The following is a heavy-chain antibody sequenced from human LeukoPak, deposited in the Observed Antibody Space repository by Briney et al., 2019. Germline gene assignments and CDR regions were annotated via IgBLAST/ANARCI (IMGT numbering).Heavy chain of an antibody. Sequence: PGGSLRLSCAASGFTFSSYAMHWVRQPPGKGLEWVTVISYDGSNKYYADSVKGRFTISRDNSKNTLYLQMNSLRAEDTAFYYCGKGNTASRPGFVDWGQGTLVTVSS. CDR2: ISYDGSNK. CDR3: GKGNTASRPGFVD. CDR1: GFTFSSYA. J-gene: IGHJ4*02. D-gene: IGHD5-18*01. V-gene: IGHV3-30-3*01.